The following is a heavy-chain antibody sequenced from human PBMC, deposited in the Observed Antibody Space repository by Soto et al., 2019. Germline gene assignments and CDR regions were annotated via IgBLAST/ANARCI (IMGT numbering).Heavy chain of an antibody. CDR2: IYPGDSDT. J-gene: IGHJ6*02. D-gene: IGHD5-12*01. CDR3: ARHGRDGYNYVDYGMDV. Sequence: GESLKTSCKGSGNSFTSYWIGWVRQMPGKGLGWRGIIYPGDSDTRYSPSYHGQVTISADNSISTAYLQWSSLKAADTAMYYCARHGRDGYNYVDYGMDVWGQGTTVTVSS. CDR1: GNSFTSYW. V-gene: IGHV5-51*01.